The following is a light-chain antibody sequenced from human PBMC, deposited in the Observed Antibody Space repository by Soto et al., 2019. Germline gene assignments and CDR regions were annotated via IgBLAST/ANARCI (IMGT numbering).Light chain of an antibody. J-gene: IGKJ1*01. Sequence: IHMTLSASSLSASVGNRVTIACRASQGISSYLAWYQQKQGKAPELLIYAASTLQSGVPSRFSGSGYGTDFTLTISCLQSEDFATYYCQQYYSFPPTFGQGTKVDIK. CDR3: QQYYSFPPT. CDR1: QGISSY. V-gene: IGKV1-8*01. CDR2: AAS.